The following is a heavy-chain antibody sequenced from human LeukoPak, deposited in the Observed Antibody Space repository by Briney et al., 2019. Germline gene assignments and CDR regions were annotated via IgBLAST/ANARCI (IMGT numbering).Heavy chain of an antibody. CDR1: GGSISSYY. CDR3: ARTVVTNYYYYYGMDV. V-gene: IGHV4-4*07. D-gene: IGHD5-12*01. CDR2: IYTSGST. J-gene: IGHJ6*02. Sequence: PSETLSLTCTVSGGSISSYYWSWIRQPAGKGLEWIGRIYTSGSTNYNPSLKSRVTMSVDTSKNQFSLKLSSVTAADTAVYYCARTVVTNYYYYYGMDVWGQGTTVTVSS.